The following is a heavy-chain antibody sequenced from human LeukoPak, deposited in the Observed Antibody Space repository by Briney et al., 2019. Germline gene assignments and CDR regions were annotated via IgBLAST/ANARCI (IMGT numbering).Heavy chain of an antibody. D-gene: IGHD6-13*01. CDR1: GFTFSSYS. V-gene: IGHV3-21*01. CDR3: ARDVEQQLVEDYYYGMDV. J-gene: IGHJ6*02. CDR2: ISSSGGNT. Sequence: GGSLRPSCAASGFTFSSYSMSWVRQAPGKGLEWVSSISSSGGNTYYADSVKGRFTISRDNAKNSLYLQMNSLRAEDTAVYYCARDVEQQLVEDYYYGMDVWGQGTTVTVSS.